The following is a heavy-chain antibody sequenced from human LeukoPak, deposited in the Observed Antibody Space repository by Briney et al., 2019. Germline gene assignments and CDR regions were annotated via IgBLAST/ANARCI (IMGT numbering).Heavy chain of an antibody. D-gene: IGHD3-22*01. V-gene: IGHV1-18*01. CDR2: ISAYNGNT. Sequence: ASVKVSCKASGYTFSSYGINWVRQAPGQGLEWMGWISAYNGNTNFAQKLQGRVTMTTDTSTSTAYMELRSLRSDDTAVYYCARDGFYDSSGYYYNNWFDPWGQGTLVTVSS. CDR3: ARDGFYDSSGYYYNNWFDP. CDR1: GYTFSSYG. J-gene: IGHJ5*02.